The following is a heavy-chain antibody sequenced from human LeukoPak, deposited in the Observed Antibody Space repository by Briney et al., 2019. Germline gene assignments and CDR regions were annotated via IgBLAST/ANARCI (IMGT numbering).Heavy chain of an antibody. J-gene: IGHJ5*02. CDR3: AKAKGARFDP. CDR1: GITLSNYG. Sequence: GGSLRLSCAVSGITLSNYGMSWVRQAPGKGLEWVSAISGSGGSTYYADSVKGRFTISRDNSKNTLYLQMNSLRAEDTAVYYCAKAKGARFDPWGQGTLVTVSS. CDR2: ISGSGGST. D-gene: IGHD1-26*01. V-gene: IGHV3-23*01.